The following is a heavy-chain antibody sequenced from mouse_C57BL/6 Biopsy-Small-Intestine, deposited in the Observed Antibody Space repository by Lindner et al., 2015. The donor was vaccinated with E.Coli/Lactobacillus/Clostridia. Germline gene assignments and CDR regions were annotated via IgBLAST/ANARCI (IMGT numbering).Heavy chain of an antibody. V-gene: IGHV1-9*01. Sequence: VQLQESGAELVKPGASVKLSCRASGYTFTEYNIYWVKQRPGHGLEWIGEILPGSGTSNYNEKFKGKATFTAETSSTTAYMQLSSLTTEDSAIYYCATYHYGSRSYFDYWGQGTTLTVSS. CDR2: ILPGSGTS. CDR1: GYTFTEYN. CDR3: ATYHYGSRSYFDY. D-gene: IGHD1-1*01. J-gene: IGHJ2*01.